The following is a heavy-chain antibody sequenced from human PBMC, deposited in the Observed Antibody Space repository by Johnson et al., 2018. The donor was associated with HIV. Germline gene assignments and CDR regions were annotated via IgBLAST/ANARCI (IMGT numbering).Heavy chain of an antibody. J-gene: IGHJ3*02. D-gene: IGHD5-24*01. CDR3: TKVLSVEMAHKSGGAFDI. Sequence: VQLVESGGGLVKPGGSLRLSCAASGFTFSNAWMSWVRQAPGKRLEWVGRIKSKTDGGTTDYAAPVKGRFTISRDDSKNTLYLQMNSLKTEDTAVYYCTKVLSVEMAHKSGGAFDIWGQGTMVTVSS. V-gene: IGHV3-15*01. CDR2: IKSKTDGGTT. CDR1: GFTFSNAW.